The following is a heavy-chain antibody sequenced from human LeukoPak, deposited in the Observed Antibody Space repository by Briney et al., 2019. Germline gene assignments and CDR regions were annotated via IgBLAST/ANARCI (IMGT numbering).Heavy chain of an antibody. CDR3: ARVDSKGYSYGFYYYYYMDV. J-gene: IGHJ6*03. V-gene: IGHV4-39*01. D-gene: IGHD5-18*01. Sequence: SETLSLTCTVSGGSISSSSYYWGWIRQPPGTGLEWIGSIYYSGSTYYNPSLKSRVTISVDTSKNQFSLKLSSVTAADTAVYYCARVDSKGYSYGFYYYYYMDVWGKGTTVTVSS. CDR2: IYYSGST. CDR1: GGSISSSSYY.